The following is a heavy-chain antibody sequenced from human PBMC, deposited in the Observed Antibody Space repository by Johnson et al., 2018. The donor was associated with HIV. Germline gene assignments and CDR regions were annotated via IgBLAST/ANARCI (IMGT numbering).Heavy chain of an antibody. CDR3: AKDWSDQDVFDI. Sequence: MQLVESGGGLVQPGGSLRLSCEASGFIFSSYAMTWVRQAPGKGLEWVSSISDSGGWTYYADSVKGRLTISRDNSKNTLYLQMNSLRADDTAVYFCAKDWSDQDVFDIWGQGTMVTVSS. CDR2: ISDSGGWT. V-gene: IGHV3-23*04. J-gene: IGHJ3*02. CDR1: GFIFSSYA.